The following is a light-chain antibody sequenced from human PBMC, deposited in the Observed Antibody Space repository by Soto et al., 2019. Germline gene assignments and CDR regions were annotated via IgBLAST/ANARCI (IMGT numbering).Light chain of an antibody. Sequence: DIQMTQSPSSLSASVGDTVTITCRASQGIIDYLAWYQQRPGRVPRLLIYAASTLHTGVPSRFGGSGAGTDFTLTISSLQPEDVATYYCQKYDTAPQTFGPGTKVEIK. CDR2: AAS. V-gene: IGKV1-27*01. J-gene: IGKJ1*01. CDR3: QKYDTAPQT. CDR1: QGIIDY.